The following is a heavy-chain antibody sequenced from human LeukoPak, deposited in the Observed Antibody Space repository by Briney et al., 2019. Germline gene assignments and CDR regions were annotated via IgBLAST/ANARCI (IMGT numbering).Heavy chain of an antibody. D-gene: IGHD3-22*01. CDR1: GYTFTNYG. J-gene: IGHJ4*02. CDR3: ARDTYYYDSSGYYPHFDC. Sequence: ASVKVSCTASGYTFTNYGISWVPQAPGRGLEWMGAIIAYNSNTNYAQTLQGRVTMTTDTSTTTTNMELRSLRSDDTAVYYCARDTYYYDSSGYYPHFDCWGQGTLVTVSS. V-gene: IGHV1-18*01. CDR2: IIAYNSNT.